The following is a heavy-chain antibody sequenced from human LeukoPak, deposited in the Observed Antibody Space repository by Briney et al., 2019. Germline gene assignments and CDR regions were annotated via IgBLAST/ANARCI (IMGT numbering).Heavy chain of an antibody. CDR1: SRFFSGYY. CDR3: RRGAQVGYFDY. J-gene: IGHJ4*02. Sequence: PSETLSLTCAVYSRFFSGYYWSWIRQPAGKVLEWIGEINNSGSNTYNPSLKSRFTISVDTSQNQFSLNLSSVTAAAPPVIYWRRGAQVGYFDYWGEGTLVTVSS. CDR2: INNSGSN. V-gene: IGHV4-34*01. D-gene: IGHD1-26*01.